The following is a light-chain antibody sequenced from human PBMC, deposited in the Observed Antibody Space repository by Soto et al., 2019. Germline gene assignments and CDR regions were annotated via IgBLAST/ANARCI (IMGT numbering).Light chain of an antibody. V-gene: IGKV1-5*01. J-gene: IGKJ1*01. CDR1: QSISSW. Sequence: DIQITQSPSTLSASVGDRVTISCRASQSISSWLAWYQQKPGKAPTLLIYDASSLESGVPSRYSGSGSGTACSLTISSRQPDDFAADYCQQYNSNQCTFGQGTKVELK. CDR2: DAS. CDR3: QQYNSNQCT.